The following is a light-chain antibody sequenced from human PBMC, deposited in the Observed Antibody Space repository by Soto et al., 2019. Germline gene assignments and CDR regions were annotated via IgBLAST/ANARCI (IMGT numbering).Light chain of an antibody. CDR2: EGS. J-gene: IGLJ1*01. CDR1: SSDVGSYNL. V-gene: IGLV2-23*01. Sequence: QSALAQPASVSGSPGQSITISCTGTSSDVGSYNLVSWYQQHPGKAPKLMIYEGSKRPSGVSNRFSGSKSGNTASLTISGLQAEDEADYYGCSYAGSRTYVVGTGTKVTVL. CDR3: CSYAGSRTYV.